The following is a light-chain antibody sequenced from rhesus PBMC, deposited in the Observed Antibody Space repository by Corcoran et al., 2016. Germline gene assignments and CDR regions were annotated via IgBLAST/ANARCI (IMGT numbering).Light chain of an antibody. CDR2: KAS. V-gene: IGKV1-74*01. CDR3: QHGYGTPYS. Sequence: DIQMTQSPSSLSASVGDRVTITCRASENVNNYLNWYQQKPGKAPKLLIYKASTFQSGVPSRFRGSGSGTVYTFPIGSLQPEDFATYYCQHGYGTPYSFGQGTKVEIK. CDR1: ENVNNY. J-gene: IGKJ2*01.